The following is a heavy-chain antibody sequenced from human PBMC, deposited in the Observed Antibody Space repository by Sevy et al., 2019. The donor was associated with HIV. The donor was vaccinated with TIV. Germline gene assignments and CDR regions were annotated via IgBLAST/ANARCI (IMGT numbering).Heavy chain of an antibody. CDR2: VYYTGGN. J-gene: IGHJ3*02. CDR1: GGSINSDH. CDR3: ARRNVFDI. V-gene: IGHV4-59*08. Sequence: SETLSLTCTVSGGSINSDHWNWIRQPPGKGLEWIGYVYYTGGNNYNPSPQNRFTTTVDRTKNQFSLQLTSVTAAATAGYYCARRNVFDIWGQGTMVTVSS.